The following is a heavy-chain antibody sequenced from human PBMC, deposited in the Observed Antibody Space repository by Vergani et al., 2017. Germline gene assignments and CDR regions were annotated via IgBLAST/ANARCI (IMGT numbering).Heavy chain of an antibody. CDR3: ARERYNWNGIPKIFDY. CDR1: GATFSSYA. V-gene: IGHV1-69*12. CDR2: IIPIFGTA. Sequence: QVQLVQSGAEVKKPGSSVKVSCKASGATFSSYAISWVRQAPGQGLEWMGGIIPIFGTANYAQKFQGRVTITADESTSTAYMELSSLRSEDTAVYYCARERYNWNGIPKIFDYWGQGTLVTVSS. J-gene: IGHJ4*02. D-gene: IGHD1-1*01.